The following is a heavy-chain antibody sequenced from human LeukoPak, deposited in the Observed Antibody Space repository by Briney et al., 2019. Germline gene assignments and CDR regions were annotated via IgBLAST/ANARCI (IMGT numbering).Heavy chain of an antibody. CDR3: ARDVSAVAAIGAPFDY. Sequence: ASVKVSCKASGYTFTSYDINWVRQATGQGLEWMGWMNPNSGNTGYAQKLQGRVTMTTDTSTSTAYMELRSLRSDDTAVYYCARDVSAVAAIGAPFDYWGQGTLVTVSS. CDR1: GYTFTSYD. V-gene: IGHV1-8*01. J-gene: IGHJ4*02. CDR2: MNPNSGNT. D-gene: IGHD5-12*01.